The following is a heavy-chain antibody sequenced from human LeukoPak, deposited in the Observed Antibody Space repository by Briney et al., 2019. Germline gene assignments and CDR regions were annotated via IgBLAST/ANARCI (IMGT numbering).Heavy chain of an antibody. CDR2: ISGSGGST. V-gene: IGHV3-23*01. J-gene: IGHJ4*02. CDR1: GFTLSSYA. Sequence: GGSLRLSCAASGFTLSSYAMSWVRQAPGKGLEWVSAISGSGGSTYYADSVKGRFTISRDNSKNTLYLQMNSLRAEDTAVYYCAKDQIPSGAEYYFDYWGQGTLVTVSS. CDR3: AKDQIPSGAEYYFDY.